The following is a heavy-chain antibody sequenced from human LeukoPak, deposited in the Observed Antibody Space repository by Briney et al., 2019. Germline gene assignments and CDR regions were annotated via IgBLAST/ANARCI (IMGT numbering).Heavy chain of an antibody. D-gene: IGHD6-13*01. CDR2: INHSGNT. CDR3: ARVAAAGTDPGAFDM. V-gene: IGHV4-34*04. CDR1: GGSFGGYY. J-gene: IGHJ3*02. Sequence: SETLSLTCAVYGGSFGGYYWSWIRQPPGKGLEWIGEINHSGNTNDNPSHKSRATISVDTSKSQFSLKLRSVTAADTAVYYCARVAAAGTDPGAFDMWGQGTMVTVSS.